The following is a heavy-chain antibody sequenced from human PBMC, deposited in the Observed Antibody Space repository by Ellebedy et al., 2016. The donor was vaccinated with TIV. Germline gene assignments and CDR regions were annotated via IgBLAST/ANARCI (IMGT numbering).Heavy chain of an antibody. D-gene: IGHD5-12*01. CDR1: GFSLSTSGVG. CDR3: ARVRGVVATIMGYYYYYYGMDV. CDR2: IYWNDDK. V-gene: IGHV2-5*01. Sequence: SGPTLVKPTQTLTLTCTLSGFSLSTSGVGVGWIRQPPGKALEWLALIYWNDDKRYSPSLKSRLTITKDTSKNQVVLTMTNMDPVDTATYYCARVRGVVATIMGYYYYYYGMDVWGQGTTVTVSS. J-gene: IGHJ6*02.